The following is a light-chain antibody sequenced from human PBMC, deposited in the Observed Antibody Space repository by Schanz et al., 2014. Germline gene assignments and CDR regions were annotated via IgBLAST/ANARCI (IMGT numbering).Light chain of an antibody. V-gene: IGLV2-18*02. CDR1: SSDVGYYNR. J-gene: IGLJ2*01. CDR3: CSYAGSSTLV. CDR2: EVN. Sequence: QSALTQPPSVSGSPGQSVTISCTGTSSDVGYYNRVSWYQQPPGTAPKLMIYEVNKRPSGVPDRFSGSKSGNTASLTISRLQAEDEADYYCCSYAGSSTLVFGGGTKLTVL.